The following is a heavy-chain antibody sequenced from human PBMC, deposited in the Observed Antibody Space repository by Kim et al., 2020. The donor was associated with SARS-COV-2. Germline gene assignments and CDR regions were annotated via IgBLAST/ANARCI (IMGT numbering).Heavy chain of an antibody. J-gene: IGHJ4*02. V-gene: IGHV3-53*01. Sequence: YADSVKGRFNIPRDNSKNTLYLQMNSLRAEDTAVYYCARDYYDSSGYLYWGQGTLVTVSS. D-gene: IGHD3-22*01. CDR3: ARDYYDSSGYLY.